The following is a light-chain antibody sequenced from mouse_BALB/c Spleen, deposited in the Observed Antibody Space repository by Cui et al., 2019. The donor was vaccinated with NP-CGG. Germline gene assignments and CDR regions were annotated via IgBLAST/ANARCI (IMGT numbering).Light chain of an antibody. CDR1: TGAVTTSNY. Sequence: QAVVTQESALTTSPGEPVTLTCRSSTGAVTTSNYANWVQYTPDHLFPALLAATKNRVPGVPARFSGSLIGDKAALTITGAQTEDEAIYFCALWYTNHWVFGGGTKLTVL. CDR2: ATK. CDR3: ALWYTNHWV. V-gene: IGLV1*01. J-gene: IGLJ1*01.